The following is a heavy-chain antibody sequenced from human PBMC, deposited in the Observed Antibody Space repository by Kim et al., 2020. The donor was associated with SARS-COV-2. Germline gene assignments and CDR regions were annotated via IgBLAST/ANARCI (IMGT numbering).Heavy chain of an antibody. V-gene: IGHV3-23*01. CDR2: ISGSGGST. CDR1: GFTFSSYA. J-gene: IGHJ4*02. Sequence: GGSLRLSCAASGFTFSSYAMSWVRQAPGKGLEWVSAISGSGGSTYYADSVKGRFTISRDNSKNTLYLQMNSLRAEDTAVYYCEKGEVIVVVPAAASPTGYWGQGTLVTVSS. D-gene: IGHD2-2*01. CDR3: EKGEVIVVVPAAASPTGY.